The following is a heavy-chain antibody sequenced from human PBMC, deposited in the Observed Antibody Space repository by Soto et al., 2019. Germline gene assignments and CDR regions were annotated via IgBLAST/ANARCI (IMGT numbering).Heavy chain of an antibody. CDR3: ARDDYDSSGYYYGAFDI. V-gene: IGHV4-31*03. CDR2: IYYSGST. CDR1: GGSISSGGFY. D-gene: IGHD3-22*01. J-gene: IGHJ3*02. Sequence: PSETLSLTCTVSGGSISSGGFYWSWIRQPPGKGLEWIGYIYYSGSTYYNPSLKSRVTISVDTSKNQFSLKLSSVTAADTAVYYCARDDYDSSGYYYGAFDIWGQGTMVTVSS.